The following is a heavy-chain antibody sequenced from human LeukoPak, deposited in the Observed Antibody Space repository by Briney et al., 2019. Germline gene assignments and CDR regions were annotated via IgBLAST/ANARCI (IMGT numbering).Heavy chain of an antibody. D-gene: IGHD1-26*01. Sequence: GGSLRLSCAASGFTFSSYWMHWVRQAPGKGLVWVSYISGDGSRTTYADSVKGRFTISRDNAKNTLDLQMNSLRAEDTAVYYCARGGWGAAIDYWAQGTLVTVSS. V-gene: IGHV3-74*01. CDR3: ARGGWGAAIDY. CDR1: GFTFSSYW. J-gene: IGHJ4*02. CDR2: ISGDGSRT.